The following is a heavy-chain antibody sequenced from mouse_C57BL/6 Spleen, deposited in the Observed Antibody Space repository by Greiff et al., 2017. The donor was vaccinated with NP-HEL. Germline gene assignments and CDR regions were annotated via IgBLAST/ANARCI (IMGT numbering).Heavy chain of an antibody. D-gene: IGHD1-1*01. J-gene: IGHJ2*01. CDR3: ARSPAGSSYVDFDY. CDR1: GYTFTSYW. V-gene: IGHV1-52*01. CDR2: IDPSDSET. Sequence: QVQLQQPGAELVRPGSSVKLSCKASGYTFTSYWMHWVKQRPIQGLEWIGNIDPSDSETHYNQKFKDKATLPVDKSSSTAYMQLSSLTSEDSAVYSCARSPAGSSYVDFDYWGQGTTLTVSS.